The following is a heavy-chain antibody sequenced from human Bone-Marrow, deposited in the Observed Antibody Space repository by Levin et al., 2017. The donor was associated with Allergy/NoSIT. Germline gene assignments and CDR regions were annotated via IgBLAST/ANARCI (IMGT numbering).Heavy chain of an antibody. V-gene: IGHV3-11*01. J-gene: IGHJ6*02. CDR1: GFTFTDYY. CDR3: AREKGGWILDVVFGYGLDA. CDR2: ITHDGSTK. Sequence: GASVKVSCAASGFTFTDYYMSWIRQSPGKGLEWFSYITHDGSTKYYADSVKGRLTISRDKAKSSLFLEMNSLTADDTAIYYCAREKGGWILDVVFGYGLDAWGQGTTVTVSS. D-gene: IGHD5-18*01.